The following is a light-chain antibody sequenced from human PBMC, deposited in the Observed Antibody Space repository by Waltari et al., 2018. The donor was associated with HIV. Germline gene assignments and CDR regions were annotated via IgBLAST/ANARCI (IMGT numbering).Light chain of an antibody. CDR3: QQYHHWPPLT. Sequence: DILLTQSPATISVSPGGRVTVSCRASQNVDDKLAWYQQKPGQSPRLLIYPSSVRAAGVPTRFGGAGSATNFTLTITGLQSEDFTLYFCQQYHHWPPLTFGGGSRVELK. CDR1: QNVDDK. V-gene: IGKV3D-15*01. J-gene: IGKJ4*01. CDR2: PSS.